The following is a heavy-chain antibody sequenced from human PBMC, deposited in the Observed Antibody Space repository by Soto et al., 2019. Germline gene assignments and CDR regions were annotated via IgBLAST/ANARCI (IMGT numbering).Heavy chain of an antibody. V-gene: IGHV1-46*01. CDR3: ARQGIVVVTASKNYYYGMDV. J-gene: IGHJ6*02. CDR2: INPNGGST. CDR1: GYTFTSYY. Sequence: GSSVKVSCKASGYTFTSYYMHLVRQAPGQGLEWRGIINPNGGSTSYAQKFQGRVTMTRDKSTSTVYMELSSLRAEDTAVYYCARQGIVVVTASKNYYYGMDVWGPGTKVTVSS. D-gene: IGHD2-2*01.